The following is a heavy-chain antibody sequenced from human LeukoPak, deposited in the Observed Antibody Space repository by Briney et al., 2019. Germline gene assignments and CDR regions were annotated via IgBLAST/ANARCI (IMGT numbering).Heavy chain of an antibody. V-gene: IGHV3-53*01. CDR2: IYSGGST. D-gene: IGHD2-2*01. CDR3: AKVSVIVVVPGGWFDP. J-gene: IGHJ5*02. CDR1: GFTVSSNY. Sequence: GGSLRLSCAASGFTVSSNYMSWVRQAPGKGLEWVSVIYSGGSTYYADSVKGRFTISRDNSKNTLYLQMNSLRAEDTAVYYCAKVSVIVVVPGGWFDPWGQGTLVTVSS.